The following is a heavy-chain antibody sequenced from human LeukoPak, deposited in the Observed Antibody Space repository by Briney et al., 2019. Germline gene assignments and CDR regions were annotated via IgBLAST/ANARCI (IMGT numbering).Heavy chain of an antibody. CDR3: ARGSRGYSSYDYDYYYYYYMDV. D-gene: IGHD5-12*01. CDR1: GFTFSDHY. CDR2: TRNKANSYTT. Sequence: PGGSLRLSCAASGFTFSDHYMDWVRQAPGKGLEWVGRTRNKANSYTTEYAASVKGRFTISRDDSKNSLYLQMNSLKTEDTAVYYCARGSRGYSSYDYDYYYYYYMDVWGKGTTVTVSS. V-gene: IGHV3-72*01. J-gene: IGHJ6*03.